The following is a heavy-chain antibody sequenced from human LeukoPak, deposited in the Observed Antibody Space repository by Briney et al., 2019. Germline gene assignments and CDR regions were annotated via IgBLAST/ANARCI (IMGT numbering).Heavy chain of an antibody. CDR1: GFTFSRYA. CDR2: ISGSGAST. J-gene: IGHJ4*02. V-gene: IGHV3-23*01. CDR3: AKSMSGYSYGTIDY. Sequence: GRSLRLSCAASGFTFSRYAMSWVRQAPGKGLEWVSAISGSGASTYYADSVKGRFTISRDNSKNTLYLQMNSLRVEDTAVYYCAKSMSGYSYGTIDYWGQGTLVTVSS. D-gene: IGHD5-18*01.